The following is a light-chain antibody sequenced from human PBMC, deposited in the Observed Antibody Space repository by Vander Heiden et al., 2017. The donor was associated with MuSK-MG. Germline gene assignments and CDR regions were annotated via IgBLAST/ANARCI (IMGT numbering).Light chain of an antibody. CDR3: QQRSTWPT. J-gene: IGKJ4*01. CDR1: QNLNGY. CDR2: DAS. V-gene: IGKV3-11*01. Sequence: EIVLTQSPATLSLSPGERATLSCRASQNLNGYLAWYQHKPGQAPRLLISDASNRATGIPARFSGSGSATDFTLTIRSLEPEDFAVYYCQQRSTWPTFGGGTKVEMK.